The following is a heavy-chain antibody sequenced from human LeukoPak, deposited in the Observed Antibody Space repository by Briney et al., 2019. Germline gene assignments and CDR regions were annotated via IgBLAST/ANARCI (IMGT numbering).Heavy chain of an antibody. J-gene: IGHJ4*02. V-gene: IGHV4-4*07. CDR2: IYTSGST. D-gene: IGHD1-26*01. CDR3: ARGGEWELLMGGFDY. Sequence: PSETLSRTCTVSGGSISSYYWSWIRQPAGKGLEWIGRIYTSGSTNYNPSLKSRVTMSVDTSKNQFSLKLSSVTAADTAVYYCARGGEWELLMGGFDYWGQGTLVTVSS. CDR1: GGSISSYY.